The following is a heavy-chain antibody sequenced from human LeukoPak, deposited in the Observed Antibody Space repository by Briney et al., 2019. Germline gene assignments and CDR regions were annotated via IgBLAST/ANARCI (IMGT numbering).Heavy chain of an antibody. Sequence: GGSLRLSCVASGFTFGKYWMSWVRQAPGKGLEWVANIKLDGSEKNYVDSVKGRFTISRDNTKNPLYLQMNSLRVEDTAVFYCARDQYDTWSRRGNFDSWGQGTLAIVSS. J-gene: IGHJ4*02. CDR2: IKLDGSEK. D-gene: IGHD3-3*01. CDR1: GFTFGKYW. CDR3: ARDQYDTWSRRGNFDS. V-gene: IGHV3-7*03.